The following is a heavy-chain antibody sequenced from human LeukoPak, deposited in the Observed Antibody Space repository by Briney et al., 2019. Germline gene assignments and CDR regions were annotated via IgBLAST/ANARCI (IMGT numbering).Heavy chain of an antibody. CDR3: VREARERGGFDY. V-gene: IGHV3-9*01. Sequence: PGGSLRLSCAASGFTFDDYAMHWVRQAPWKGLEWVSGISWNSGSIGYADSVKGRFTISRDNAKNSLYLQMNSLRAEDTALYYCVREARERGGFDYWGQGTLVTVSS. CDR1: GFTFDDYA. J-gene: IGHJ4*02. D-gene: IGHD5-24*01. CDR2: ISWNSGSI.